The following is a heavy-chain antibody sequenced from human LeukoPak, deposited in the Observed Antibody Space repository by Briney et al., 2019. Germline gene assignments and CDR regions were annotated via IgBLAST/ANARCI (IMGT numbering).Heavy chain of an antibody. CDR3: ARDNRDDYYDSSGFFGAFDI. V-gene: IGHV4-31*03. J-gene: IGHJ3*02. CDR2: IYYSGST. CDR1: GGSNSSGGYY. D-gene: IGHD3-22*01. Sequence: SQTLSLTCTVSGGSNSSGGYYWNWIRQHPGKGLEWIGYIYYSGSTYYNPSLRSRLTISVDTSKNQFSLKLRSVTAADTAVYYCARDNRDDYYDSSGFFGAFDIWGQGTMVTVSS.